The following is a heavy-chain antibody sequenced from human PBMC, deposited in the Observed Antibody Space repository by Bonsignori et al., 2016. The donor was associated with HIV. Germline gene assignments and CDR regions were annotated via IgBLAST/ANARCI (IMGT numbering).Heavy chain of an antibody. J-gene: IGHJ4*02. CDR2: ISYDGSNK. CDR1: GFTFSSYG. Sequence: GGSLRLSCAASGFTFSSYGMHWVRQAPGKGLEWVAVISYDGSNKYYADSVKGRFTISRDNSKNTLYLQMNSLRAEDTAVYYCAKDLFTIAVVAAPLDYWGQGTLVTVSS. D-gene: IGHD2-15*01. CDR3: AKDLFTIAVVAAPLDY. V-gene: IGHV3-30*18.